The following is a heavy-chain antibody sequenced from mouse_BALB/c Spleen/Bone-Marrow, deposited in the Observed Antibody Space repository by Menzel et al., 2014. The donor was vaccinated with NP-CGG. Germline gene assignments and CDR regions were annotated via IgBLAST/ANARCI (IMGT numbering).Heavy chain of an antibody. CDR1: GFNIKDTY. CDR2: IDPANGNT. CDR3: AVYDNEGFAY. J-gene: IGHJ3*01. V-gene: IGHV14-3*02. D-gene: IGHD2-4*01. Sequence: EVKLEESGAELVKPGASVKLSCTASGFNIKDTYMHWVKQRPEQGLEWIGRIDPANGNTKYDPKFQGKATITADTSSNTAYLQLSSLTSEDTAVYYCAVYDNEGFAYWGQGTLVTVSA.